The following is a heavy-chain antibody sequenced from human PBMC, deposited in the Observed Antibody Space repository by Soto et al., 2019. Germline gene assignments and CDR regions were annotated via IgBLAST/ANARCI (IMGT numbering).Heavy chain of an antibody. V-gene: IGHV4-59*08. D-gene: IGHD3-22*01. Sequence: PSETLPRTCILSRGSITSYYWSWIRQLPGKRLEWIGYIYYNGSTNYSPSLKSRVTISVDTSKNQFSLKLSSVTAADTAVYYCARRGHFANSGYDWYFDLWGRGTLVT. CDR3: ARRGHFANSGYDWYFDL. CDR2: IYYNGST. CDR1: RGSITSYY. J-gene: IGHJ2*01.